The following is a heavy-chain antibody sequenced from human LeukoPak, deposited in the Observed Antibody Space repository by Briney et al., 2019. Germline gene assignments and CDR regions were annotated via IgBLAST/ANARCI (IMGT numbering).Heavy chain of an antibody. V-gene: IGHV4-59*01. J-gene: IGHJ5*02. Sequence: SETLSLTCTVSGGSISSYYWSWIRQPPGKGLEWIGYIYYSGSTNYNPSLKSRVTISVDTSKNQFSLKLSSVTAADTAVYYCARVCLVRGVMSWFDPWGQGTLVTVSS. CDR1: GGSISSYY. CDR3: ARVCLVRGVMSWFDP. CDR2: IYYSGST. D-gene: IGHD3-10*01.